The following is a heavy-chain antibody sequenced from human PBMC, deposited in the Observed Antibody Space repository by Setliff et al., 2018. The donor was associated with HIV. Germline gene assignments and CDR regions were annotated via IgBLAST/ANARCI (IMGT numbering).Heavy chain of an antibody. Sequence: SVKVSCKASGGTFNRYAISWVRQAPGQGLKWMGRIIPIFNTTNYPYNSQGRVTITADKSTGTAYMELSSLKSEDTAVYYCARGAFWSGFLYAFDIWGQGTVVNVSS. CDR2: IIPIFNTT. J-gene: IGHJ3*02. D-gene: IGHD3-3*01. CDR3: ARGAFWSGFLYAFDI. CDR1: GGTFNRYA. V-gene: IGHV1-69*06.